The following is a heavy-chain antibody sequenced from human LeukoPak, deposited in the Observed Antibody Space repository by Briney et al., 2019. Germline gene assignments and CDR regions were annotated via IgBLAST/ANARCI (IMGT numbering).Heavy chain of an antibody. CDR2: IYTSGST. V-gene: IGHV4-4*07. CDR1: GGSISSYY. Sequence: KPSETLSLTCTVSGGSISSYYWSWIRQPAGKGLEWIGRIYTSGSTNYNPSLKSRVTMSVDTPKNQFSLKLSSVTAADTAVYYCARDGYSSSWHWFDPWGQGTLVTVSS. CDR3: ARDGYSSSWHWFDP. J-gene: IGHJ5*02. D-gene: IGHD6-13*01.